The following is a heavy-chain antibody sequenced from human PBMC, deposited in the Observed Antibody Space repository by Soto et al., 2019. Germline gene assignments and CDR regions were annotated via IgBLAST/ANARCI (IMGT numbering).Heavy chain of an antibody. CDR3: ARDYGGNSKYYYYGMDV. CDR2: IYYSGST. J-gene: IGHJ6*02. D-gene: IGHD4-17*01. V-gene: IGHV4-31*03. CDR1: GGSISSGGYY. Sequence: LSLTCTVSGGSISSGGYYWSWIRQHPGKGLEWIGYIYYSGSTYYNPSLKSRVTISVDTSKNQFSLKLSSVTAADTAVYYCARDYGGNSKYYYYGMDVLGQGITVTVSS.